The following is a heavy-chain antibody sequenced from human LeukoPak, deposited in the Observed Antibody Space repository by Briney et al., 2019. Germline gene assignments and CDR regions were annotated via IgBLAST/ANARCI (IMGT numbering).Heavy chain of an antibody. J-gene: IGHJ3*01. V-gene: IGHV3-66*01. Sequence: VGSLRLSGEACGVSVGSNYMSWVRQAPGKGLEWVSVIYSGGSTYYADSVKGRFTISRDNSKNTLYLQMNSLRAEDTAVYYCARDLVGTNPDSFDVWSQGTMVTVSS. D-gene: IGHD1-1*01. CDR1: GVSVGSNY. CDR3: ARDLVGTNPDSFDV. CDR2: IYSGGST.